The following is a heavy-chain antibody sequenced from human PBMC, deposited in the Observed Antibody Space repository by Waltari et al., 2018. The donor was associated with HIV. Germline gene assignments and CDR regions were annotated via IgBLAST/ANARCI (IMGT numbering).Heavy chain of an antibody. Sequence: QVQLVESGGGMVQPGGSLRLSCAATGFSFGEEEKDWVRQAPGKGLEWVAVVWYDGTNKYYADSVKGRFLISRDNSKRTLYLQMNHLTAEDTAVYYCARDLQATVAVDYFDFWGQGTLVTVSS. CDR1: GFSFGEEE. V-gene: IGHV3-33*01. CDR3: ARDLQATVAVDYFDF. CDR2: VWYDGTNK. J-gene: IGHJ4*02.